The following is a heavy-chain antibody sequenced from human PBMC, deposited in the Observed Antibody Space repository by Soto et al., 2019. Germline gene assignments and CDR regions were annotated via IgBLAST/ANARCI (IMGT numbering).Heavy chain of an antibody. CDR2: IYYSGST. Sequence: SETLSLTCTVSGGSISSYYWSWIRQPPGKGLEWIGYIYYSGSTNYNPSLKSRVTISVDTSKNQFSLKLSSVTAADTAVYYCAGAGYSRGTDYWGQGTLVTVSS. D-gene: IGHD6-13*01. CDR3: AGAGYSRGTDY. J-gene: IGHJ4*02. V-gene: IGHV4-59*01. CDR1: GGSISSYY.